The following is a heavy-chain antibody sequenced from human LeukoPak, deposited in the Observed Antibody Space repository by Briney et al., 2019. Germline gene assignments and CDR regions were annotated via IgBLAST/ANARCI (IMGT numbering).Heavy chain of an antibody. CDR1: GGSISSSSYY. J-gene: IGHJ4*02. CDR2: IYYSGST. V-gene: IGHV4-39*07. D-gene: IGHD6-19*01. CDR3: AREAVAGTGY. Sequence: SETLSLTCTVSGGSISSSSYYWGWIRQPPGKGLEWIGSIYYSGSTYYNPSLKSRVTISVDTSKNQFSLKLSPVTAADTAVYYCAREAVAGTGYWGQGTLVTVSS.